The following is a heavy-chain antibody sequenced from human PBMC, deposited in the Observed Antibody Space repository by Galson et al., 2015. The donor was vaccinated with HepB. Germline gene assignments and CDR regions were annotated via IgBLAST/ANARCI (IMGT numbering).Heavy chain of an antibody. Sequence: SLRLSCAASGFTFSSYAMSWVRQAPGKGLEWVSAISGSGGSTYYADSVKGRFTISRDNSKNTLYLQMNSLRAEDTAVYYCAKDLVYRKVATIPQFGYWGQGTLVTVSS. D-gene: IGHD5-12*01. V-gene: IGHV3-23*01. CDR3: AKDLVYRKVATIPQFGY. CDR2: ISGSGGST. J-gene: IGHJ4*02. CDR1: GFTFSSYA.